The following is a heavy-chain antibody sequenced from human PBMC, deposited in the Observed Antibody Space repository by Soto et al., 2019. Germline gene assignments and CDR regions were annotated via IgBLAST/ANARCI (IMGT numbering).Heavy chain of an antibody. D-gene: IGHD3-10*01. V-gene: IGHV3-7*03. CDR2: IKQDGSVK. CDR3: ARDYYGSGSHDS. Sequence: GGSLRLSCAASGFTLSNYWISWVRQAPGKGLEWVANIKQDGSVKYYVDSVKGRFTISRDNAKSSLYLQMNSLRAEDTALYYCARDYYGSGSHDSWGQGTLVTVSS. J-gene: IGHJ5*01. CDR1: GFTLSNYW.